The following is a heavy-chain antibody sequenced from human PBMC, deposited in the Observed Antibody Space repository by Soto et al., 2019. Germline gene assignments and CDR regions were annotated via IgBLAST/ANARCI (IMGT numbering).Heavy chain of an antibody. CDR2: INPRSGDT. J-gene: IGHJ6*02. CDR3: ARGGREVVGATPNFYGLDV. D-gene: IGHD2-15*01. CDR1: GYPFTTYF. Sequence: QVQLVQSGAEVKKPGASVKLSCRPSGYPFTTYFLHWVRQAPGQGLGWMGIINPRSGDTDYTRKLQGRVNMTRDTSTATVYMDLSSLRSEDTAVYYCARGGREVVGATPNFYGLDVWGQGTTVTVSS. V-gene: IGHV1-46*01.